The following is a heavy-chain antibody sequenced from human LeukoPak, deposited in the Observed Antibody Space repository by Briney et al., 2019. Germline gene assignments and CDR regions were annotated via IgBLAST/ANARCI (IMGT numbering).Heavy chain of an antibody. CDR3: AKERDTAMVTIDY. Sequence: GGSLRLSCAASGFTFSSYGMHWVRQAPGKGLEWVAFIRYDGSNKYYADSVKGRFTISRDNSKNTLYLQMNSLRAEDTAVYYCAKERDTAMVTIDYWGQGTLVPVSS. CDR1: GFTFSSYG. V-gene: IGHV3-30*02. D-gene: IGHD5-18*01. CDR2: IRYDGSNK. J-gene: IGHJ4*02.